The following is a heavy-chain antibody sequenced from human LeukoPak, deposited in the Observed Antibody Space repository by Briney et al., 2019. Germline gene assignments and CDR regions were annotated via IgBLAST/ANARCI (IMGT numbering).Heavy chain of an antibody. CDR1: GFTFSGSA. D-gene: IGHD3-22*01. CDR3: TRRVDSSGYYGIDY. J-gene: IGHJ4*02. V-gene: IGHV3-73*01. CDR2: IRRKANSYAT. Sequence: GGSLRLSCAASGFTFSGSAMHWVRQASGKGLEWVGRIRRKANSYATAYAASVKGRFTISRDDSKNTAYLQMNSLKTEDTAVYYCTRRVDSSGYYGIDYWGQGTLVTVSS.